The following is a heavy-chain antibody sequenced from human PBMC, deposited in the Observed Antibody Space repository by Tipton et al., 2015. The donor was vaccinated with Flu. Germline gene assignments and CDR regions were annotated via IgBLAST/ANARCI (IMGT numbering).Heavy chain of an antibody. Sequence: SLRLSCAASGFTFSSYTMNWVRQAPGKGLEWVSTISGSGGSAYYADSVNGRFTVSRDNSKNTLYLQMNSLRADDTAIFYCAKDRDPGGYYAVNPFDIWGQGTMVTVSS. CDR3: AKDRDPGGYYAVNPFDI. J-gene: IGHJ3*02. CDR2: ISGSGGSA. V-gene: IGHV3-23*01. CDR1: GFTFSSYT. D-gene: IGHD3-22*01.